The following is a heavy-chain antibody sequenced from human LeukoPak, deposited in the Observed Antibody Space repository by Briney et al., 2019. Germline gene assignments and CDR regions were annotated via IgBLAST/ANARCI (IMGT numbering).Heavy chain of an antibody. CDR2: INHSGST. CDR3: ATPGIAVAGAEYYFDY. Sequence: PSETPSLTCAVYGGSFSGYYWSWIRQPPGKGLEWIREINHSGSTNYNPSLKSRVTMSVDTSKNQFSLKLSSVTAADTAVYYCATPGIAVAGAEYYFDYWGQGTLVTVSS. V-gene: IGHV4-34*01. J-gene: IGHJ4*02. CDR1: GGSFSGYY. D-gene: IGHD6-19*01.